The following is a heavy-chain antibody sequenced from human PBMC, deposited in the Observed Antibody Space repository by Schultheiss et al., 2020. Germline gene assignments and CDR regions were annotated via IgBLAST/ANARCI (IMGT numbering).Heavy chain of an antibody. CDR3: ARGHIVVVPAAVPREGSDYYYYYYGMDV. CDR1: GYTFTSYG. Sequence: ASVKVSCKASGYTFTSYGISWVRQAPGQGLEWMGWISAYNGNTNYAQKLQGRVTMTTDTSTSTAYMELRSLRSEDTAVYYCARGHIVVVPAAVPREGSDYYYYYYGMDVWGQGTTLTVSS. D-gene: IGHD2-2*01. J-gene: IGHJ6*02. V-gene: IGHV1-18*01. CDR2: ISAYNGNT.